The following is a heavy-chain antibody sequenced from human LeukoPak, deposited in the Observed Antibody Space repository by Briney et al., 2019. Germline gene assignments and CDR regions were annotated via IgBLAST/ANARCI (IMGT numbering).Heavy chain of an antibody. J-gene: IGHJ4*02. Sequence: PSETLSLTCTVSGGSIGSSAYSWGWIRQPPGKGLEWIGSISYTGTTYYNPSLKSRVTISLDTSKNQFSLKLSSVTAADTAVYYCARVWDHDYGDLYFDYWGQGNLVTVSS. CDR1: GGSIGSSAYS. D-gene: IGHD4-17*01. V-gene: IGHV4-39*07. CDR3: ARVWDHDYGDLYFDY. CDR2: ISYTGTT.